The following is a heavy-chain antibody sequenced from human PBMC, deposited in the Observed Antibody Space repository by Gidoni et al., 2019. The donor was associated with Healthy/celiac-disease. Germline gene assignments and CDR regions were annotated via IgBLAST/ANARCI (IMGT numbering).Heavy chain of an antibody. CDR1: RFTFRSYW. J-gene: IGHJ4*02. V-gene: IGHV3-7*01. CDR3: ARVGYGDYVWVFDY. CDR2: IKQDGSEK. Sequence: EVQLVESGGGLVQPGGSLRLSCAASRFTFRSYWMSWVRQAPGKGLEWVANIKQDGSEKYYVDSVKGRFTISRDNAKNSLYLQMNSLRAEDTAVYYCARVGYGDYVWVFDYWGQGTLVTVSS. D-gene: IGHD4-17*01.